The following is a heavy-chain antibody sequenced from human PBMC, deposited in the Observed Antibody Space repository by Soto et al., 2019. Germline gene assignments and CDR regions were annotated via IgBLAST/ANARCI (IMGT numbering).Heavy chain of an antibody. V-gene: IGHV3-7*02. J-gene: IGHJ4*02. CDR1: GFTFSDES. Sequence: EVQLVESGGGLVQPGGSLRLSCAASGFTFSDESMSWVRQAPGKGLEWVGKIKQDGSEIYYLDSVKGRFTISRDNAKNSLYLQMNSLRGDDTAVYYCATIAAVRFDYWGQGTLVTVSS. CDR2: IKQDGSEI. CDR3: ATIAAVRFDY. D-gene: IGHD6-13*01.